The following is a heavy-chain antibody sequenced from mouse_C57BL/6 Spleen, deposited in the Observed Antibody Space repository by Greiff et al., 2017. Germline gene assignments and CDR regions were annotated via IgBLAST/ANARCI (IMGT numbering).Heavy chain of an antibody. CDR2: IYPSSGNT. CDR1: GYTFTSYG. V-gene: IGHV1-81*01. J-gene: IGHJ4*01. D-gene: IGHD3-1*01. CDR3: ATAQALYAMDY. Sequence: VQLQQSGAELVRPGASVKLSCKASGYTFTSYGISWVKQRTGQGLEWIGEIYPSSGNTYYTETFKGKSTLTADKSSSTAYKKLSCLTSEGSAFYCSATAQALYAMDYWGQGTTVTVSS.